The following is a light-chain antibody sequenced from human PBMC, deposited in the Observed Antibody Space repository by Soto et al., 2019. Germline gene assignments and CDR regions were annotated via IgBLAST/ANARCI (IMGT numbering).Light chain of an antibody. J-gene: IGKJ1*01. Sequence: EIVLTQSPGSLSLSPGERATLSCRASQSVDSSFFAWYQKKPGQAPRLLIYGASKRATGIPDRFSGSGSGTDFTLTISRLEPEDFAVYYCQQYVSSGTFGQGTKVEIK. CDR3: QQYVSSGT. CDR2: GAS. CDR1: QSVDSSF. V-gene: IGKV3-20*01.